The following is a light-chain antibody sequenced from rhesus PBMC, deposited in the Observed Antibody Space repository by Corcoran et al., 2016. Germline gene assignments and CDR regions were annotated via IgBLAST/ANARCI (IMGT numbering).Light chain of an antibody. J-gene: IGKJ4*01. CDR2: DSS. V-gene: IGKV1-28*03. CDR3: LQHNSYPLT. CDR1: QGISSY. Sequence: DIQMTQSPSSLSASVGDTVTITCRARQGISSYLNWFQQKPGKAPKLLIYDSSGLERGAPSRFSGSGCGTDFTLTISRLQPEDFAAYYCLQHNSYPLTFGGGTKVEIK.